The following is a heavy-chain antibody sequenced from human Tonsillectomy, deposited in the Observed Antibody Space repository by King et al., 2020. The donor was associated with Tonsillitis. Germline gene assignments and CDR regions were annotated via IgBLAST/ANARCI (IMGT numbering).Heavy chain of an antibody. D-gene: IGHD3-22*01. CDR3: ATGGSSGYYDY. CDR2: ISYDGSIK. J-gene: IGHJ4*02. CDR1: EFTFSNYA. V-gene: IGHV3-30-3*01. Sequence: VQLVESGGCVVQPGRSLRLACAASEFTFSNYAMYWVRQAPGKGLEWVAVISYDGSIKYYADSVQGRFTISRDNSKNTLYLQMNSLTAEDTAVYYCATGGSSGYYDYWGQGTLVTVSS.